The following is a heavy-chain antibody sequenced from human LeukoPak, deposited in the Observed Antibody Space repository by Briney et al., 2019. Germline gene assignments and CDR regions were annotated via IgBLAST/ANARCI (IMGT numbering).Heavy chain of an antibody. Sequence: ASVKVSCKASGYTFTSYYMHWVRQVPGQGLEWMGIINPSGGSTSYAQKSQGIVTMTRDTSTSTVYMELSSLRSEDTAVYYCARVGVVPAASEGFDYWGQGTLVTVSS. J-gene: IGHJ4*02. D-gene: IGHD2-2*01. CDR2: INPSGGST. CDR3: ARVGVVPAASEGFDY. CDR1: GYTFTSYY. V-gene: IGHV1-46*01.